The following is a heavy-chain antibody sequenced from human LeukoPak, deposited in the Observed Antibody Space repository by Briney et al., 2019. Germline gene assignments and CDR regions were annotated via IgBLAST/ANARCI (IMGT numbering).Heavy chain of an antibody. V-gene: IGHV4-59*01. D-gene: IGHD3-10*01. Sequence: NPSETLSLTCTVSGGSISSYYWSWIRQPPGKGLEWIGYIYYRGSTYYNPSLKSRVTMSVDTSKNQFSLKLSSVTAADTAVYYCARNLLVRGVHDAFDIWGQGTMVTVSS. J-gene: IGHJ3*02. CDR2: IYYRGST. CDR1: GGSISSYY. CDR3: ARNLLVRGVHDAFDI.